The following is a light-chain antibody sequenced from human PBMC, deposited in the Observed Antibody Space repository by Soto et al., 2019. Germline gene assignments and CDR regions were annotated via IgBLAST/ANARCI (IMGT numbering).Light chain of an antibody. CDR1: SSDVGTYNL. V-gene: IGLV2-23*01. CDR3: CSYAPSRSLL. CDR2: EGN. Sequence: QSALTQPASVSGSPGRSITISCTGTSSDVGTYNLVTWYQQHPGKAPKLIIYEGNKRPSGVSNRFSASKSGNTASLTISGLQDDDEADYYCCSYAPSRSLLFGGGTKLTVL. J-gene: IGLJ2*01.